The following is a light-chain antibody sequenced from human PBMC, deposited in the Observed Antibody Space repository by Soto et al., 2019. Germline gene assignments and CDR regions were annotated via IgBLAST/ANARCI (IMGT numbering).Light chain of an antibody. CDR1: SSDVGGYNY. J-gene: IGLJ3*02. Sequence: QSALTKPPSASGSPGQSVTISCTGTSSDVGGYNYVSWYQQHPGKVPKLMIYEVTKRPSGVPDRFSGSKSGNTASLTVSGLQAEDEADYYCSSYAGSNILLFGGGTKVTVL. CDR3: SSYAGSNILL. V-gene: IGLV2-8*01. CDR2: EVT.